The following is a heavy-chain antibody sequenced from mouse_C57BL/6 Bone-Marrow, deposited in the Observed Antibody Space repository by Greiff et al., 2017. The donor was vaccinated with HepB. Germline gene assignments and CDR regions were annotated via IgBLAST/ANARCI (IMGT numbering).Heavy chain of an antibody. V-gene: IGHV1-50*01. Sequence: QVQLQQPGAELVKPGASVKLSCKASGYTFTSYWMQWVKQRPGQGLEWIGEIDPSDSYTNYNQKFKGKATLTVDTSSSTAYMQLSSLTSEDSAVYYCASPIYGNCVDWYFDVWGTGTTVTVSS. CDR1: GYTFTSYW. J-gene: IGHJ1*03. D-gene: IGHD2-1*01. CDR3: ASPIYGNCVDWYFDV. CDR2: IDPSDSYT.